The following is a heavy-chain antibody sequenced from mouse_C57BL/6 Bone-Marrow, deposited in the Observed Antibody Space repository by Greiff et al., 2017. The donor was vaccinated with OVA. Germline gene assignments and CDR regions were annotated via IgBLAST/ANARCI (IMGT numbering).Heavy chain of an antibody. CDR1: GYTFTSYW. Sequence: VKLQQPGAELVRPGTSVKLSCKASGYTFTSYWMHWVKQRPGQGLEWIGVIDPSDSYTNYNQKFKGKATLTVDTSSSTAYMQLSSLTSEDSAVYYCARKDYYGSSEDWYFDVWGTGTTVTVSS. V-gene: IGHV1-59*01. CDR3: ARKDYYGSSEDWYFDV. D-gene: IGHD1-1*01. CDR2: IDPSDSYT. J-gene: IGHJ1*03.